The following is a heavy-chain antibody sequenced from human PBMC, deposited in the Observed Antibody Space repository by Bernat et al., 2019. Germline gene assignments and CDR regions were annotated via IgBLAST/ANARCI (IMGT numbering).Heavy chain of an antibody. CDR3: ARDRVGATGFDI. Sequence: EVQLVESGGGLVKPGGSLRLSCAASGFTFSSYSMNWVRQAPGKGLEWVSSISSSSSYIYYADSVKGRFTISRDNAKNSLYLQMNSLRAEDTAVYYCARDRVGATGFDIWGQGTMVTVSS. V-gene: IGHV3-21*01. CDR1: GFTFSSYS. J-gene: IGHJ3*02. D-gene: IGHD1-26*01. CDR2: ISSSSSYI.